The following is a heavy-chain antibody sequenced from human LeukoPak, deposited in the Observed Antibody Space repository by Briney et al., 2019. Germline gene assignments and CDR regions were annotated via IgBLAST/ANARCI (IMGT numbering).Heavy chain of an antibody. V-gene: IGHV3-48*03. CDR1: GFTFSSYE. J-gene: IGHJ6*04. D-gene: IGHD3-10*02. Sequence: GGSLRLSCAASGFTFSSYEMNWVRQAPGKGLEWVSYISSSGSTIYYADSVTGRFTISRDNAKNSLYLQMNSLRAEDTAVYYCAELGITMIGGVWGKGTAVTISS. CDR3: AELGITMIGGV. CDR2: ISSSGSTI.